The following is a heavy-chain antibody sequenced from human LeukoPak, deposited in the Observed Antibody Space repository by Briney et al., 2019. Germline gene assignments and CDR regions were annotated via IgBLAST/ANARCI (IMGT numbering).Heavy chain of an antibody. J-gene: IGHJ5*02. CDR3: ARGRGAAGTADWFDP. V-gene: IGHV1-8*01. CDR2: MNPNSGNT. Sequence: GASVKVSCKASGYTFTSYDINWVRQATGQRLEWMGWMNPNSGNTGYAQKFQGRVTMTRNTSISTAYMELSSLRSEDTAVYYCARGRGAAGTADWFDPWGQGTLVTVSS. D-gene: IGHD6-13*01. CDR1: GYTFTSYD.